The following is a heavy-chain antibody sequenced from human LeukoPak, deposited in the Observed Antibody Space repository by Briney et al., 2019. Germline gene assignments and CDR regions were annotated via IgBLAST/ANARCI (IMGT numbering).Heavy chain of an antibody. CDR1: GFNFNDYF. CDR3: ARRAGAAAAALRHFDL. Sequence: GGSLRLSCAASGFNFNDYFMTWIRQAPGKGLEWISYITTSEDYTNYADSVRGRFTVSRDNTKNSLYPQMNSLRDEDTAVYYCARRAGAAAAALRHFDLWGRGTLVSVSS. CDR2: ITTSEDYT. J-gene: IGHJ2*01. V-gene: IGHV3-11*06. D-gene: IGHD6-13*01.